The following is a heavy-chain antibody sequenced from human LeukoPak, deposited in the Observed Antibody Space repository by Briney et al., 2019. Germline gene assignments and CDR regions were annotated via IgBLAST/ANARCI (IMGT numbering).Heavy chain of an antibody. J-gene: IGHJ4*02. CDR1: GGSISSYY. V-gene: IGHV4-4*07. D-gene: IGHD3-10*01. CDR2: IYTSGST. Sequence: SETLSLTCTVSGGSISSYYWSWIRQPAGKGLEWIGRIYTSGSTNYNPSLKSRVTMSVDTSKNQFSLKLSSVTAADTAVYYCARSYYGSGSYGLYFDYWGQGTLVTVSS. CDR3: ARSYYGSGSYGLYFDY.